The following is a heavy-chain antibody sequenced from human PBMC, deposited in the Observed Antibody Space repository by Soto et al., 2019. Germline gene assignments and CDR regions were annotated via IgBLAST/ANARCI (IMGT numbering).Heavy chain of an antibody. J-gene: IGHJ3*02. V-gene: IGHV3-30*18. D-gene: IGHD3-22*01. CDR3: AKDITMTRHAAFDI. CDR2: ISYDGSNK. Sequence: QVQLVESGGGVVQPGRSLRLSCAASGFTFSSYGMHWVRQAPGKGLEWVAVISYDGSNKYYADSVKGRFTISRDNSKNTLYLQMNSLRAEDTAVYYCAKDITMTRHAAFDIWGQGTMVNVSS. CDR1: GFTFSSYG.